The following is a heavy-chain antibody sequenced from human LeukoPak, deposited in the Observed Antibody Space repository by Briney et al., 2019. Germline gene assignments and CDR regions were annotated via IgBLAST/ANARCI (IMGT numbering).Heavy chain of an antibody. CDR1: GGSINNYF. D-gene: IGHD3-22*01. CDR3: ARHEKNGGYYDY. V-gene: IGHV4-59*08. J-gene: IGHJ4*02. Sequence: PSETLSLTCTVSGGSINNYFWSWLRQPPGKGLEWIAYIYYSGGTDYNPSLKSRVTISVDTSKNQFSLQLRSVTAADMAVYYCARHEKNGGYYDYWGQGTLVTVSS. CDR2: IYYSGGT.